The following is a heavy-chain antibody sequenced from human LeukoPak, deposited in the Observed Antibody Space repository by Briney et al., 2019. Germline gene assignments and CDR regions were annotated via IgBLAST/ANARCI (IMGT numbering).Heavy chain of an antibody. CDR2: ISSSGSYI. CDR3: ARVPAIPHGMDV. D-gene: IGHD2-2*01. Sequence: GGSLRLSCAASGFTFSSYSMNWVRQAPGKGLEWVSSISSSGSYIYYADSVKGRFTISRDNAKNSLYLQMNSLRAEDTAVYYCARVPAIPHGMDVWGQGTTVTVSS. V-gene: IGHV3-21*01. CDR1: GFTFSSYS. J-gene: IGHJ6*02.